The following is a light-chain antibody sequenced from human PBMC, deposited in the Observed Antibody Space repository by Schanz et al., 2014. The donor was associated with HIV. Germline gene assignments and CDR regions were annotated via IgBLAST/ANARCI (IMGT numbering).Light chain of an antibody. CDR2: DVT. V-gene: IGLV2-11*01. CDR3: CSYAGRYTFYV. J-gene: IGLJ1*01. Sequence: SVLTQPRSVSGSPGQSVTISCTGTSSDVGGYDYVSWYQQHPGKAPKLMIYDVTKRPSGVPDRFSGSKSGNTASLTISGLQAEDEADYYCCSYAGRYTFYVFGTGTKLTVL. CDR1: SSDVGGYDY.